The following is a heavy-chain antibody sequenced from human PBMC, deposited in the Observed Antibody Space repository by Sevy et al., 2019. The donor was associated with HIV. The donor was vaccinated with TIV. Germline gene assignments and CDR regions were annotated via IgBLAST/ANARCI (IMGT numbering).Heavy chain of an antibody. CDR3: TRDLPPSGTTVARFDY. CDR2: IAIGGGTR. Sequence: GGSLRLSCAASGFTFSSYEMNWVRQAPGKGLEWVSNIAIGGGTRYYADSVKGRFTISRDNAKNSLYLQMNSLRAEDTATDYCTRDLPPSGTTVARFDYWGRGTLVTVSS. V-gene: IGHV3-48*03. D-gene: IGHD4-17*01. J-gene: IGHJ4*02. CDR1: GFTFSSYE.